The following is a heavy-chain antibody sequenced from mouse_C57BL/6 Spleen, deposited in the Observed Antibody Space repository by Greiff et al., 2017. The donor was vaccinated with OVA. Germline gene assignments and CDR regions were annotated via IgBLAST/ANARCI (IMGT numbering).Heavy chain of an antibody. V-gene: IGHV1-53*01. CDR1: GYTFTSYW. J-gene: IGHJ3*01. CDR2: ITPRNGGT. Sequence: VKLQQPGTELVKPGASVKLSCKASGYTFTSYWMHWVKQRPGQGLEWIGNITPRNGGTNYNEKFQSKATLTVDKSSSTAYMQLSSLTSEDSAVYYCARETPPGSTPFAYWGQGTLVTVSA. CDR3: ARETPPGSTPFAY.